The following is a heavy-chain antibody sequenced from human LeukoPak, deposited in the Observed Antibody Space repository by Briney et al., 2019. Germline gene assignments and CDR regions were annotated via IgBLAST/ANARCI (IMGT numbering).Heavy chain of an antibody. D-gene: IGHD3-10*01. V-gene: IGHV3-53*01. CDR3: ARDRITMVRGVMVSWFDP. Sequence: GGSLRLSCAASGFTVSSNYMSWVRQAPGKGLEWVSVIYSGGSTYYADSVKGRFTISRDNSKNTLYLQMSSLRAEDTAVYYCARDRITMVRGVMVSWFDPWGQGTLVTVSS. CDR2: IYSGGST. J-gene: IGHJ5*02. CDR1: GFTVSSNY.